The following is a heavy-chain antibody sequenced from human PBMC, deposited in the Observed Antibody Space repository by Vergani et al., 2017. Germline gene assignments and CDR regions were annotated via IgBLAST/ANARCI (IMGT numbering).Heavy chain of an antibody. CDR2: IYPADSDT. V-gene: IGHV5-51*03. D-gene: IGHD1-1*01. Sequence: EVELVQSGPEMRKPGESLKISCKGSEYSFGNYWIGWVRQMPGKGLDWMGNIYPADSDTRYSPSFQGQVTISADKSISTAFLQWDSLKASDTALYYCARNTTYTDSWGQGTLVTVAS. J-gene: IGHJ4*02. CDR1: EYSFGNYW. CDR3: ARNTTYTDS.